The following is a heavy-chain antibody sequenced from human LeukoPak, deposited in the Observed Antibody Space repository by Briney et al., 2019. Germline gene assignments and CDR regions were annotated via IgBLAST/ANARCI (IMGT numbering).Heavy chain of an antibody. V-gene: IGHV1-69*13. D-gene: IGHD4-23*01. CDR1: GGTFSSYD. CDR2: ITPIFGTA. Sequence: ASVKVSCKASGGTFSSYDISWVRQAPGQELEWMGGITPIFGTAKYAQKFQGRVTITAVESMSTAYMELSSLRSEDTAVYYCARGWLAETTVVTPYNYWGQGTLVTVSS. CDR3: ARGWLAETTVVTPYNY. J-gene: IGHJ4*02.